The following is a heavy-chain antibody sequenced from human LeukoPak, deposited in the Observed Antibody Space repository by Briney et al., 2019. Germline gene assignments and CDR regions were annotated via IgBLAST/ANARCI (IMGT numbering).Heavy chain of an antibody. J-gene: IGHJ4*02. CDR2: IYHSGST. CDR3: ARAPSYGSGSYILDY. D-gene: IGHD3-10*01. CDR1: GGPISSGDYH. V-gene: IGHV4-30-4*01. Sequence: SQTLSLTCTVSGGPISSGDYHWSWIRQPPGKGLEWLGYIYHSGSTDYHPSLKSRVTISVDTSKNQFSLKLSSVTAADTAVYYWARAPSYGSGSYILDYWGQGTLVTVSS.